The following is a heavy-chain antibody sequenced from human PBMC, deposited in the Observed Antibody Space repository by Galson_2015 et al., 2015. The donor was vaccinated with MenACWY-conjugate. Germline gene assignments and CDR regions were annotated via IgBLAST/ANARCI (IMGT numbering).Heavy chain of an antibody. CDR1: GGSISSYY. V-gene: IGHV4-59*08. D-gene: IGHD2-15*01. CDR2: IYYSGTT. CDR3: ARRHCSSGSCFFDY. J-gene: IGHJ4*02. Sequence: ETLSLTCTVSGGSISSYYLSWIRQPPGKGLEWIGYIYYSGTTKYNPSLKSRVTISADRSKTQFSLRLNSVTAADTAVYYCARRHCSSGSCFFDYWGQGSLVTVSS.